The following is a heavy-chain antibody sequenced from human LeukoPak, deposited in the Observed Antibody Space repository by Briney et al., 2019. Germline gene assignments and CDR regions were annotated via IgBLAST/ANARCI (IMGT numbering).Heavy chain of an antibody. V-gene: IGHV4-61*02. D-gene: IGHD3-10*01. CDR3: AREDYYGSGSYYYYYYMDV. Sequence: SQTLSLTCTVSGGSISSGSYYWSWIRQPAGKGLEWIGRIYTSGSTNYNPSLKSRVTISVDTSKNQFSLKLSYVTAEDTAVYYCAREDYYGSGSYYYYYYMDVWGKGTTVTVSS. CDR1: GGSISSGSYY. CDR2: IYTSGST. J-gene: IGHJ6*03.